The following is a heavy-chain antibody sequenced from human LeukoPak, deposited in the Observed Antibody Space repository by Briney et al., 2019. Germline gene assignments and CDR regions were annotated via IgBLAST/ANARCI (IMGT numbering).Heavy chain of an antibody. Sequence: GRSLRLSCAASGFTFSSYCMHWVRQAPGKGLEWVAVIWYDGSNKYYADSVKGRFTISRDNSKNTLYLQMNSLRAEDTAVYYCARESYGSGDYFDYWGQGTLVTVSS. J-gene: IGHJ4*02. CDR1: GFTFSSYC. CDR2: IWYDGSNK. CDR3: ARESYGSGDYFDY. V-gene: IGHV3-33*01. D-gene: IGHD3-10*01.